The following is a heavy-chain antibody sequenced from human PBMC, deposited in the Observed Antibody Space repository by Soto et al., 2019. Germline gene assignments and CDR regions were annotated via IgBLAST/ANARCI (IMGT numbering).Heavy chain of an antibody. CDR3: ARGGDGYKPSLYYFDY. J-gene: IGHJ4*02. Sequence: QVQLVQSGAEVKKPGASVKVSCKASGYTFTSYDINWVRQATGQGLEWMGWMNPNSGNTGYAQKFQGRVTMTRNASISTAYMELSSLRSEDTAVYYCARGGDGYKPSLYYFDYWGQGTLVTVSS. V-gene: IGHV1-8*01. D-gene: IGHD5-12*01. CDR1: GYTFTSYD. CDR2: MNPNSGNT.